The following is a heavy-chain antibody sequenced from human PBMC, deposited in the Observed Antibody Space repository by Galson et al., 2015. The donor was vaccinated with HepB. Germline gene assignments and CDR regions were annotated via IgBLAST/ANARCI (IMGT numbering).Heavy chain of an antibody. CDR2: INPYDGNT. J-gene: IGHJ4*02. CDR1: GFNFNNFA. V-gene: IGHV1-18*01. CDR3: ARLGAAAGFLGY. D-gene: IGHD6-13*01. Sequence: SVKVSCKASGFNFNNFAIPWVRQAPGQGLEWMGRINPYDGNTNYVQRLQGRVTMTTDTSTSTAYMELRSLRSDDTAVYYCARLGAAAGFLGYWGQGTLVTVSS.